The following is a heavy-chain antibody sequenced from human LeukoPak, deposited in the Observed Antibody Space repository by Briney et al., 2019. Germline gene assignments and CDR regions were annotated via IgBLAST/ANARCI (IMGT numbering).Heavy chain of an antibody. CDR3: ARADSSGWYVIDY. J-gene: IGHJ4*02. CDR1: GFTFKSYG. D-gene: IGHD6-19*01. V-gene: IGHV3-33*01. CDR2: IWHDGNNK. Sequence: GRTLRLSCAASGFTFKSYGMHWVRQAPGKGLEWVAVIWHDGNNKYSADSVKGQFTISRDNSQNTLYLQINSLRAEDTAVYYCARADSSGWYVIDYWGQGTLVTVSS.